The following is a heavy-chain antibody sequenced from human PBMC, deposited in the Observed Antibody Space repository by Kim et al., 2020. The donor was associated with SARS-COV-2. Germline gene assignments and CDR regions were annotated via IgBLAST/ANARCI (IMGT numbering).Heavy chain of an antibody. Sequence: GGSLRLSCAASGFTFSACAMGWVRQAPGKGLQWVSPISHTGSDTYYADSVKGRFTISSDYSSDTLYLQMNSLRTEDTAVYFCAKDIWDYSGMDVWGQGTAVTVSS. CDR2: ISHTGSDT. J-gene: IGHJ6*02. CDR3: AKDIWDYSGMDV. V-gene: IGHV3-23*01. D-gene: IGHD3-10*01. CDR1: GFTFSACA.